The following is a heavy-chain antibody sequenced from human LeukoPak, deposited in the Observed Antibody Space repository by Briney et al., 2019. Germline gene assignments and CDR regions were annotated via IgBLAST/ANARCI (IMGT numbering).Heavy chain of an antibody. D-gene: IGHD6-13*01. CDR2: ISYDGSNK. V-gene: IGHV3-30-3*01. CDR3: AKDLLSSSWSYYFDY. CDR1: GFTFSSYA. J-gene: IGHJ4*02. Sequence: GRSLRLSCAASGFTFSSYAMHWVRQAPGKGLEWVAVISYDGSNKYYADSVKGRFTISRDNSKNTLYLQMNSLRAEDTAVYYCAKDLLSSSWSYYFDYWGQGTLVTVSS.